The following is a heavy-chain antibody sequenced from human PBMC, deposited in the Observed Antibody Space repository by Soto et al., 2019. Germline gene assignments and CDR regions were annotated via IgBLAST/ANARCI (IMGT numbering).Heavy chain of an antibody. D-gene: IGHD6-6*01. CDR3: AKDTRGSSSQYLDY. Sequence: EVPLLESGGGLVKPGGSLRLSCAASGFSLSTSAMTWVRQAPGRGLEWVSGFGSGDTPYYADSVKGRFTISRDNPKGTLYLQMNSLRAEDTAIYYCAKDTRGSSSQYLDYWGQGTLVTVSS. CDR1: GFSLSTSA. CDR2: FGSGDTP. V-gene: IGHV3-23*01. J-gene: IGHJ4*02.